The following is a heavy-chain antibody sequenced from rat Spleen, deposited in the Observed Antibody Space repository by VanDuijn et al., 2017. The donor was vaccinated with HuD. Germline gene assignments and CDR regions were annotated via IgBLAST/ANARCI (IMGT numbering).Heavy chain of an antibody. CDR3: ARSVFDY. CDR1: GFTFNNFW. Sequence: EVQLVESGGGLVQPGGSLKLSCVASGFTFNNFWMTWIRQAPGKGLEWVASITNTGDSAYYPDSVKGRFTISRDNAKSTLYLQMDSLRSEDTATYYCARSVFDYWGQGVMVTVSS. V-gene: IGHV5-31*01. J-gene: IGHJ2*01. CDR2: ITNTGDSA.